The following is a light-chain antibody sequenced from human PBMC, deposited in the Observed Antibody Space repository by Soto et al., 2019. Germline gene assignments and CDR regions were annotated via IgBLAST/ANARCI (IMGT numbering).Light chain of an antibody. V-gene: IGLV1-40*01. CDR2: GNW. CDR3: QSYDVTLDAWV. Sequence: QSVLTQPPSVSGAQGQTVTISCTGSRSNIGADYDVHWYQQVPGAAPKLLIYGNWNRPSGVPDRFSGSKSVASASLAITGLQAEDEADYYCQSYDVTLDAWVFGGGTKLTVL. J-gene: IGLJ3*02. CDR1: RSNIGADYD.